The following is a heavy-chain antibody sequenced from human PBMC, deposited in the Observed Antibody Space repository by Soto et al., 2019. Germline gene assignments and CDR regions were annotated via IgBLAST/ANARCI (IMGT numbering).Heavy chain of an antibody. Sequence: EVQLVESGGGLVQPGGSLRVSCAASGFTFSSYWMHWVRQATGKGQVWISRINNDGSSISYVDSVQGRFTISRDNGKNTLFLEKNSLRGEETAVYYCYSRGSGVTRGVHSWGQGTLVTVSS. D-gene: IGHD2-15*01. CDR1: GFTFSSYW. V-gene: IGHV3-74*01. CDR2: INNDGSSI. J-gene: IGHJ4*02. CDR3: YSRGSGVTRGVHS.